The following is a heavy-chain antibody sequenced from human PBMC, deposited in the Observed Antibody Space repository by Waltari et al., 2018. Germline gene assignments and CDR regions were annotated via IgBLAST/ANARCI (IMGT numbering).Heavy chain of an antibody. D-gene: IGHD1-20*01. Sequence: EVQLLESGGGLVQPGGSLRLSWAASGFTFSSYAMSWVRQAPGKGLEWVSAISGSGGSTYYADSVKGRFTISRDNSKNTLYLQMNSLRAEDTAVYYCAKDVLSRHGMADYWGQGTLVTVSS. CDR2: ISGSGGST. V-gene: IGHV3-23*01. CDR3: AKDVLSRHGMADY. CDR1: GFTFSSYA. J-gene: IGHJ4*02.